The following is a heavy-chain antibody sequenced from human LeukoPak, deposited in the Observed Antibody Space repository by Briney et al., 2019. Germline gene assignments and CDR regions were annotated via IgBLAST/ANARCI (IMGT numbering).Heavy chain of an antibody. CDR1: GGSISSSSYY. CDR3: ARSLRREDY. V-gene: IGHV4-39*01. CDR2: IYYSGST. D-gene: IGHD3-3*01. Sequence: SETLSLTCTVSGGSISSSSYYWGWIRQPPGKGLEWIGSIYYSGSTYYNPSLKSRVTISVDTSKNQFSLKLSSVTAANTAVYYCARSLRREDYWGQGTLVTVSS. J-gene: IGHJ4*02.